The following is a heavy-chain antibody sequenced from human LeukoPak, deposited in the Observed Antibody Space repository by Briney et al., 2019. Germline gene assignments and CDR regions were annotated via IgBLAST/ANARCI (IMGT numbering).Heavy chain of an antibody. J-gene: IGHJ3*02. D-gene: IGHD4-17*01. CDR3: AKGYGDLVAFDI. CDR1: GFSFSSYG. Sequence: GGSLRLSCAASGFSFSSYGMDWVRQAPGKGLEWVAFIRYDGNNKDYADSVKGRFTISRDNSKNTLYLQMNSLRVEDTAVYYCAKGYGDLVAFDIWRQGTMVTVSS. V-gene: IGHV3-30*02. CDR2: IRYDGNNK.